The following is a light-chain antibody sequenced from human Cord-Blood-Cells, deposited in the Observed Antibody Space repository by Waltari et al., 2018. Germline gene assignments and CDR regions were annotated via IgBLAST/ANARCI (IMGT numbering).Light chain of an antibody. V-gene: IGKV4-1*01. Sequence: DIVMTPFPDSLAVFLGERATIHCKSSQSVLYSSNNKNYLAWYQQKPGQPPKLLIYWASTRESGVPDRFSGSGSGTDFTLTISSLQAEDVAVYYCQQYYSTITFGQGTRLEIK. CDR3: QQYYSTIT. J-gene: IGKJ5*01. CDR2: WAS. CDR1: QSVLYSSNNKNY.